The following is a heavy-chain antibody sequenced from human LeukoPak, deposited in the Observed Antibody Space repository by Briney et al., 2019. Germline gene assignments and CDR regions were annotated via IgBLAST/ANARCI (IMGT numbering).Heavy chain of an antibody. Sequence: PGGSLRLSCAASRFTFSSSSMNWVRQAPGKGLEWVSSISINGSYIYYAESVKDRFTLSRDNAKNSIYLQMNSLRAEDTAVYYCARVGPSVTQDYYYYYMDVWGKGTTVTVSS. CDR1: RFTFSSSS. CDR3: ARVGPSVTQDYYYYYMDV. D-gene: IGHD5-18*01. J-gene: IGHJ6*03. V-gene: IGHV3-21*01. CDR2: ISINGSYI.